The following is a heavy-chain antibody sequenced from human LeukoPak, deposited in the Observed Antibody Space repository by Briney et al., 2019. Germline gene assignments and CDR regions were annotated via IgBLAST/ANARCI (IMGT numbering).Heavy chain of an antibody. CDR2: ISYDGSNK. V-gene: IGHV3-30-3*01. D-gene: IGHD6-13*01. J-gene: IGHJ5*02. Sequence: GGSLRLSCAAPGFTFSSYAMHWVRQAPGKGLEWVAVISYDGSNKYYADSVKGRFTISRDNSKNTLYLQMNSLRAEDTAVYYCAREGIADNWFDPWGQGTLVTVSS. CDR1: GFTFSSYA. CDR3: AREGIADNWFDP.